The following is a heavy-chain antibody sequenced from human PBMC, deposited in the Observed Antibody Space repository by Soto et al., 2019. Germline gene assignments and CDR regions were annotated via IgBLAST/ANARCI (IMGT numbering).Heavy chain of an antibody. CDR1: GFTFSSDA. V-gene: IGHV3-30-3*01. CDR2: ISYDGSKK. Sequence: QVKLVESGGGVVQPGRSLRLSCAASGFTFSSDAMHWVRQALGKGLEWVAVISYDGSKKYYADSVKGRFTISRDNSKKTLYLQMNSLRAEYTAVYYCAGAYAAITPGDYWGQGTLVTVSS. D-gene: IGHD1-20*01. J-gene: IGHJ4*02. CDR3: AGAYAAITPGDY.